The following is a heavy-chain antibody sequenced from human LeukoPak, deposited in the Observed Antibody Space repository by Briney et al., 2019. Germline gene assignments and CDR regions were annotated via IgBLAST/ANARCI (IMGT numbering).Heavy chain of an antibody. V-gene: IGHV1-18*01. CDR2: ISAYNGNT. CDR1: GYTFTSYG. J-gene: IGHJ6*03. D-gene: IGHD1-7*01. Sequence: GASVKVSCKASGYTFTSYGISWVPEAPGQGLEWMGWISAYNGNTNYAQKLQVRVTITTDTSTSTAYMELRSLRSDNTALYYCARDYVTGTTGYYYYYMDVWGKGTTVTVSS. CDR3: ARDYVTGTTGYYYYYMDV.